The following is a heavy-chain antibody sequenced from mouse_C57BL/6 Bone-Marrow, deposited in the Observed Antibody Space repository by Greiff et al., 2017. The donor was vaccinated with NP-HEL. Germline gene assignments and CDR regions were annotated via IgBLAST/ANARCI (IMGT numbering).Heavy chain of an antibody. CDR1: GYTFTSYD. Sequence: VMLVESGPELVKPGASVKLSCKASGYTFTSYDINWVKQRPGQGLEWIGWIYPRDGSTKYNEKFKGKATLTVDTSSSTAYMELHSLTSEDSAVYFCARVDYGSFYAMDYWGQGTSVTVSS. V-gene: IGHV1-85*01. CDR3: ARVDYGSFYAMDY. CDR2: IYPRDGST. J-gene: IGHJ4*01. D-gene: IGHD1-1*01.